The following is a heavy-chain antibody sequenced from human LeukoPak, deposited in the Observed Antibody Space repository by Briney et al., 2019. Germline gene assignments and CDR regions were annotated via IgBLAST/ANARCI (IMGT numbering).Heavy chain of an antibody. V-gene: IGHV4-34*01. Sequence: SETLSLTCAVYGESFSGYYWSWIRQPPGKGLEWIGEINHRGSTNYNPSLKRRVTISVDTSKDQFSLKLNSVTAADTAIYYCARGDITTGGAPFDHWGQGSLVTVSS. CDR1: GESFSGYY. CDR3: ARGDITTGGAPFDH. J-gene: IGHJ4*02. CDR2: INHRGST. D-gene: IGHD2-21*01.